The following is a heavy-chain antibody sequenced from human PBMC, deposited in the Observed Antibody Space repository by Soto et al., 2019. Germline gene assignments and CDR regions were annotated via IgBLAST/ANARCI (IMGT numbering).Heavy chain of an antibody. J-gene: IGHJ5*02. CDR1: GGSISSSNW. D-gene: IGHD4-17*01. CDR2: IYHSGST. Sequence: SETLSLTCAVSGGSISSSNWWSWVRQPPGKGLEWIGEIYHSGSTYYNPSLKSRVTISVGKSKNQFSLKLSSVTAADTAVYYCARVWTTVTNWFDPWGQGTLVTVSS. CDR3: ARVWTTVTNWFDP. V-gene: IGHV4-4*02.